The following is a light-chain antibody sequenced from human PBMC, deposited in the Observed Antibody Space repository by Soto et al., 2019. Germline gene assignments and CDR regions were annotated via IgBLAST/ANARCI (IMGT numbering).Light chain of an antibody. CDR1: SSDIGGYNY. Sequence: QSVLTQPASVSGSPGQSITISCTGNSSDIGGYNYVSWYQQLPGKVTKLIIYDVSNRPSGVSDRFSGSKSGNAASLTISGLQAEDEADYYCSSYTSTITLYVFGTGTKLTFL. V-gene: IGLV2-14*03. J-gene: IGLJ1*01. CDR2: DVS. CDR3: SSYTSTITLYV.